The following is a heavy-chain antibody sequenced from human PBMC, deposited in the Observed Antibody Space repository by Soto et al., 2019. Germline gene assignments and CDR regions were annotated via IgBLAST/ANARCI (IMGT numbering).Heavy chain of an antibody. V-gene: IGHV2-26*01. CDR3: ARMGSGPAYYYYGMDV. CDR2: IFSNDEK. Sequence: QVTLKESGPVLVKPTETLTLTCTVSGFSLSNARMGVSWIRQPPGKALEWLAHIFSNDEKSYSTSLKSRLTSAKDTSKSQVVLTMTNMVPVDTATYYCARMGSGPAYYYYGMDVWGQGTTVTVSS. J-gene: IGHJ6*02. CDR1: GFSLSNARMG.